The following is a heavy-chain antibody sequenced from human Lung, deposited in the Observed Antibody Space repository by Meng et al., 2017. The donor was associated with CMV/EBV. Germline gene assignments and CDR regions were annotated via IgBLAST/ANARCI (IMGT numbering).Heavy chain of an antibody. CDR1: SDSVSNNSAA. Sequence: SETLSLTXPLSSDSVSNNSAACNWIRQSPSRGLEWLGRTYYRSKWSNDYAVSLKSRITINPDTSKNQFSLQLNSMTPDDTAVYYCARSPWAWYFDLWGRGTLVTVSS. J-gene: IGHJ2*01. CDR3: ARSPWAWYFDL. V-gene: IGHV6-1*01. CDR2: TYYRSKWSN.